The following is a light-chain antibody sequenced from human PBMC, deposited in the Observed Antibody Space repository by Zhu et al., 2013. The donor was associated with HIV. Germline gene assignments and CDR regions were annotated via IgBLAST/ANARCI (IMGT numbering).Light chain of an antibody. CDR1: HIATKS. J-gene: IGLJ2*01. V-gene: IGLV3-21*03. Sequence: SYELTQPPSVSVAPGKTANITCGGNHIATKSVHWYQQKPGQAPVLVVYDDSDRPSGIPERFSGSNSGNTASLTISRVEAGDEADYYCQVWESSSDHRVFGGGTKLTVL. CDR2: DDS. CDR3: QVWESSSDHRV.